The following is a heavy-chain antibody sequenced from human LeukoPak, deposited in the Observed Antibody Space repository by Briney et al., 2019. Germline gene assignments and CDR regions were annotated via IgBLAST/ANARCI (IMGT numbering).Heavy chain of an antibody. CDR1: GYTFTSYW. Sequence: GASLKISCKGSGYTFTSYWIAWVRQMPGKGLEWGAIIYPGDSDTRYSPSFQGRVTISADKSTTTAYLQWNSLKASDTAMYYCARLLKQHLDLAFDYCGQGTLVTASS. V-gene: IGHV5-51*01. D-gene: IGHD6-13*01. J-gene: IGHJ4*02. CDR2: IYPGDSDT. CDR3: ARLLKQHLDLAFDY.